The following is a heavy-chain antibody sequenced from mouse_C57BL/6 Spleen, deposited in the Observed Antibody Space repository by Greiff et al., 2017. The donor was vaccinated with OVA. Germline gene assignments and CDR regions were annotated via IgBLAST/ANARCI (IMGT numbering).Heavy chain of an antibody. J-gene: IGHJ4*01. CDR3: VRHHSSYAMDY. CDR1: GFSFNTYA. Sequence: EVKVEESGGGLVQPKGSLKLSCAASGFSFNTYAMNWVRQAPGKGLEWVARIRSKSNNYATYYADSVKDRFTISRDDSESMLYLQMNNLKTEDTAMYYCVRHHSSYAMDYWGQGTSVTVSS. CDR2: IRSKSNNYAT. V-gene: IGHV10-1*01.